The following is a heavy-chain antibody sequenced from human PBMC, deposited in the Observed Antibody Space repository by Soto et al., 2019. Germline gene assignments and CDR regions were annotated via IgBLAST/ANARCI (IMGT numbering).Heavy chain of an antibody. J-gene: IGHJ4*02. CDR2: ISYDGIYK. CDR3: ARDAIYDGSGYYGSYFDY. V-gene: IGHV3-30-3*01. Sequence: QVQLVESGGGVVQPGRSLRLSCAASAFTFRSYAMHWVRQAPGKGLEWVAVISYDGIYKYYADSVKGRFTISRDNSKNTLYLQMSSLRPEDTAVYYCARDAIYDGSGYYGSYFDYWGQGSLVTVSS. CDR1: AFTFRSYA. D-gene: IGHD3-22*01.